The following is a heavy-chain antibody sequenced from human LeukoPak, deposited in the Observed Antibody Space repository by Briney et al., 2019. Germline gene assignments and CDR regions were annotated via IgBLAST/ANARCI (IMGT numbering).Heavy chain of an antibody. V-gene: IGHV3-7*01. CDR1: GFTFSSYW. J-gene: IGHJ4*02. CDR2: INEHGGDM. CDR3: ARDLFTEGEDY. D-gene: IGHD3-16*01. Sequence: GGSLRLSCAASGFTFSSYWMSWVRQAPGKGLEWVANINEHGGDMDYVGSVKGRFTISRDNAKNSLYLQMNSLRADDTAVYYCARDLFTEGEDYWGQGTLVTVSS.